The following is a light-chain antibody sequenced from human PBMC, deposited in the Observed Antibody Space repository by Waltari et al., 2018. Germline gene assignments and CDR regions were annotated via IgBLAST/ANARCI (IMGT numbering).Light chain of an antibody. CDR1: SSAVGSYNL. Sequence: QSALTQPASVSGSPGQSITISCTGMSSAVGSYNLFSWYQQFPGRAPQLIIYEVYRRPSGISDRFSGSKSGNTASLTISGLRAEDEADYYCCSYAGPATFVVFGGGTKLTVL. V-gene: IGLV2-23*02. CDR3: CSYAGPATFVV. CDR2: EVY. J-gene: IGLJ2*01.